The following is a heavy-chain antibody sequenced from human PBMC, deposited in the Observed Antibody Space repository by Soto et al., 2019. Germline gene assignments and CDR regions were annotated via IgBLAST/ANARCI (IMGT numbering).Heavy chain of an antibody. CDR2: IYATGTT. V-gene: IGHV4-4*07. J-gene: IGHJ5*02. CDR1: GASISGFY. CDR3: VRDGTKTLRDWFDP. Sequence: ETLSLTCTVSGASISGFYWSWIRKSAGKGLEWIGRIYATGTTDYNPSLKSRVMMSVDTSKKQFSLKLRSVTAADTAVYYCVRDGTKTLRDWFDPWGQGISVTVSS. D-gene: IGHD1-1*01.